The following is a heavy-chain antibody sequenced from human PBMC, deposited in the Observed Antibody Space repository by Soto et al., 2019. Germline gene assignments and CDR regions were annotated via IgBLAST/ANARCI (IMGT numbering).Heavy chain of an antibody. J-gene: IGHJ4*02. Sequence: ASVKVSRKASGYTFASYTLHWVRQAPGQRFEWLGWISAGNGNTKSSQKFQDRVTFDRSTSASTVSMELNSLRSEDTAIYYCARVSMAPHSAIFDYDSWGQGSLVTVSS. V-gene: IGHV1-3*01. CDR2: ISAGNGNT. D-gene: IGHD3-3*01. CDR1: GYTFASYT. CDR3: ARVSMAPHSAIFDYDS.